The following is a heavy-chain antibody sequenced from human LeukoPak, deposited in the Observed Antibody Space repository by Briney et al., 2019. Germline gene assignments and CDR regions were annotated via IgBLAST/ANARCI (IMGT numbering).Heavy chain of an antibody. CDR2: ISDGGKTK. CDR3: AIHGGGTIRIEAFDV. V-gene: IGHV3-48*03. Sequence: GGSLRLSCAASGFTFRSSEMNWVRQAPGKGLEWVSYISDGGKTKYYADSVKGRFTISRDNSKNTLYLQMNSLRDEDTALYYCAIHGGGTIRIEAFDVWGQGTMVTISS. CDR1: GFTFRSSE. J-gene: IGHJ3*01. D-gene: IGHD3-3*01.